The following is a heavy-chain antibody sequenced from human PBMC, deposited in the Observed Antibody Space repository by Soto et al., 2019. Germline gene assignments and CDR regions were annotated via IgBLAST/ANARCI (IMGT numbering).Heavy chain of an antibody. V-gene: IGHV1-8*02. CDR1: GYDFTAYD. CDR2: MNPINGAA. J-gene: IGHJ6*02. D-gene: IGHD6-13*01. CDR3: GRGPSPREPAGGTPYYYAMDV. Sequence: SVKVSCKASGYDFTAYDINLVRQASGQGLEWMGWMNPINGAAGSARRFQGRVSMTRNTATGTAYLELNSLRSDDTAVYYCGRGPSPREPAGGTPYYYAMDVWGQGTTVTV.